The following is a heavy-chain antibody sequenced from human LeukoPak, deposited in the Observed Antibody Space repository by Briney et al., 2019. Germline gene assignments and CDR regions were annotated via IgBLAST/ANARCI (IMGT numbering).Heavy chain of an antibody. CDR2: IYYSGST. CDR1: GGSISSSSYY. CDR3: AATGPPLLRYFDWLPSLDI. D-gene: IGHD3-9*01. Sequence: SETLSLTCTVSGGSISSSSYYWGWIRQPPGKGLEWIGSIYYSGSTYYNPSLKSRVTISVDTSKNQFSLKLSSVTAADTAVYYCAATGPPLLRYFDWLPSLDIWGQGTMVTVSS. J-gene: IGHJ3*02. V-gene: IGHV4-39*01.